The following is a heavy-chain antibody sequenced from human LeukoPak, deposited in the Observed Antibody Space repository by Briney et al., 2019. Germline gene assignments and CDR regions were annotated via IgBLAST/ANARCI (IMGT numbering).Heavy chain of an antibody. V-gene: IGHV1-24*01. J-gene: IGHJ6*03. D-gene: IGHD2-2*01. Sequence: ASVKVSCKASGYTFTDYYMHWVQQAPGKGLEWMGGFDPEDGETIYAQKFQGRVTMTEDTSTDTAYMELSSLRSEDTAVYYCATTPLIVVVPAAISYYMDVWGKGTTVTVSS. CDR1: GYTFTDYY. CDR3: ATTPLIVVVPAAISYYMDV. CDR2: FDPEDGET.